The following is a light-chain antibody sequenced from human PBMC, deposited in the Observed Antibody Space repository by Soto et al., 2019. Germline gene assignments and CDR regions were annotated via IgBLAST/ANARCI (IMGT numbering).Light chain of an antibody. Sequence: DIQMTQSPSSLSASVGDRVTITCQASQDISNYLNWYQQKPGKAPKLLIYYASNLETGVTSRFSGSGSGTDFTFTISSLQPEDIATYYCQQSYSTPYTFGQGTKLEIK. CDR3: QQSYSTPYT. CDR1: QDISNY. J-gene: IGKJ2*01. V-gene: IGKV1-33*01. CDR2: YAS.